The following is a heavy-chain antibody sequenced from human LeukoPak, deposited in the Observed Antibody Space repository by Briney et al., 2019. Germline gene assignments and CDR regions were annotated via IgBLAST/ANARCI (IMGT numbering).Heavy chain of an antibody. J-gene: IGHJ4*02. CDR2: ISGSGGST. D-gene: IGHD4-17*01. Sequence: GGSLRLSCAASGFTFSDYAMSWVRQALGKGLKWVSVISGSGGSTYNVDPVKGRFIISRDNSKNTLYLQMNSLRAEDTAVYYCAKSVESAVTTNPYFDYWGQGILVTVSS. V-gene: IGHV3-23*01. CDR3: AKSVESAVTTNPYFDY. CDR1: GFTFSDYA.